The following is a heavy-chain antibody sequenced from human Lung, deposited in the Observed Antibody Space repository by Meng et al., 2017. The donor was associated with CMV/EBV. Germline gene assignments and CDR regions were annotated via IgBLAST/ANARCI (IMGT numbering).Heavy chain of an antibody. CDR1: RFTFSGFY. CDR3: ATAYVDYVGRGHLCLVY. CDR2: IRCSGSSI. J-gene: IGHJ4*02. Sequence: GESXKISCAASRFTFSGFYMNWIRQAPGKGLEWVSYIRCSGSSIYYADSVRGRFTISWDNAKNSLYLQMNSLRVEDTAVYYCATAYVDYVGRGHLCLVYWGEGXLVTVSS. V-gene: IGHV3-11*01. D-gene: IGHD4-17*01.